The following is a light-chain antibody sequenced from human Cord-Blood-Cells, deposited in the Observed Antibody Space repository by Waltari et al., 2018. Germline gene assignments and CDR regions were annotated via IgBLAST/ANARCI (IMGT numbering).Light chain of an antibody. V-gene: IGLV2-14*01. CDR3: SSYTSSSTLYV. Sequence: QSALTPPASVSGSPGQSITISCTGTSRAVGGYNCVSWYQQHPGKAPKLMIYDVSNRPSGVSNRFSGSKSGNTASLTISGLQAEDEADYYCSSYTSSSTLYVFGTGTKVTVL. CDR1: SRAVGGYNC. CDR2: DVS. J-gene: IGLJ1*01.